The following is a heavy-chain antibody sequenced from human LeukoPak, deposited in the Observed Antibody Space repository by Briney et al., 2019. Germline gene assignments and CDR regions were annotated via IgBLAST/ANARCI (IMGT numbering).Heavy chain of an antibody. J-gene: IGHJ4*02. CDR2: IYSSGST. Sequence: KPSETLSLTCTVSGGSISRDHWSWIRQPPGKGLEWIAYIYSSGSTNYNPSLKSRVTISVDTSKNQFSLKLSSVTPADTAVYYCARGPYSSSWLFDSWGQGTLVTVSS. D-gene: IGHD6-13*01. V-gene: IGHV4-59*01. CDR1: GGSISRDH. CDR3: ARGPYSSSWLFDS.